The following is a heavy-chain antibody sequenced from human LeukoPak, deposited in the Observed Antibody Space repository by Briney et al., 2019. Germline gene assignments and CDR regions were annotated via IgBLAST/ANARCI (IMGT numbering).Heavy chain of an antibody. J-gene: IGHJ4*02. D-gene: IGHD3-22*01. CDR1: GGSISSSNW. V-gene: IGHV4-4*02. CDR3: ATPDSSGYYYLY. CDR2: IYHSGST. Sequence: SETLSLTCAVSGGSISSSNWWSWVRQPPGKGLEWIGEIYHSGSTNYNQSLKSRVTISVDKSKNQFSLKLSSVTAADTAVYYCATPDSSGYYYLYWGQGTLVTVSS.